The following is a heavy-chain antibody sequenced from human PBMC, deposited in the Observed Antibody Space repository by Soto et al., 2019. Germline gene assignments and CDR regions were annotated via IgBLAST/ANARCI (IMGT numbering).Heavy chain of an antibody. CDR2: ISAYNGNT. V-gene: IGHV1-18*04. Sequence: VQLLESGGGLVQPGGSLRLSCAASGYTFTSYGISWVRQAPGQGLEWMGWISAYNGNTNYAQKLQGRVTMTTDTSTSTAYMELRSLRSDDTAVYYCARVYDFWSGSYGMDVWGQGTTVTVSS. CDR3: ARVYDFWSGSYGMDV. J-gene: IGHJ6*02. CDR1: GYTFTSYG. D-gene: IGHD3-3*01.